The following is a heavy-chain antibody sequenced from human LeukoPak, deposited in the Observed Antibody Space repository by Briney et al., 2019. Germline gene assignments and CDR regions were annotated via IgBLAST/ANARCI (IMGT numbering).Heavy chain of an antibody. Sequence: PGGSLRLSCAASGFTFNTYAMSWVRQAPGKGLEWVSAISGSGGSTYYADSVKGRFTISRDNSKNTLYLQMNSLRAEDTAVYYCAKASPLVGAIPFDYWGQGTLVTVSS. J-gene: IGHJ4*02. CDR1: GFTFNTYA. CDR3: AKASPLVGAIPFDY. CDR2: ISGSGGST. D-gene: IGHD1-26*01. V-gene: IGHV3-23*01.